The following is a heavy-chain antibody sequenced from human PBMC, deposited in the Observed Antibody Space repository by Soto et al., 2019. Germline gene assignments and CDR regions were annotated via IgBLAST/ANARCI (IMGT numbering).Heavy chain of an antibody. V-gene: IGHV4-39*01. J-gene: IGHJ5*02. CDR1: GGSISSSSYY. Sequence: QLQLQESGPGLVKPSETLSLTCTVSGGSISSSSYYWGWIRQPPGKGLEWIGSIYYSGSTYYNPSLKSRVAISVDTSKNQFSLQLSSATAADTAVYYCARQNDQNCSGGSCYSVWFDPWGQGTLVTVSS. CDR3: ARQNDQNCSGGSCYSVWFDP. CDR2: IYYSGST. D-gene: IGHD2-15*01.